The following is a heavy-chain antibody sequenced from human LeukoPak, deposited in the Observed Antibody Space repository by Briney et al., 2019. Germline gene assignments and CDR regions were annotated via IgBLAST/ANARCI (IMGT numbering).Heavy chain of an antibody. D-gene: IGHD3-22*01. Sequence: GGSLRLSCAASGFTFSSYAMHWVRQAPGKGLEWVAVISYDGSNKYYADSVKGRFTISRDNSKNTLYPQMNSLRAEDTAVYYCASPYYYDSSGYYGAFDIWGQGTMVTVSS. V-gene: IGHV3-30-3*01. J-gene: IGHJ3*02. CDR2: ISYDGSNK. CDR3: ASPYYYDSSGYYGAFDI. CDR1: GFTFSSYA.